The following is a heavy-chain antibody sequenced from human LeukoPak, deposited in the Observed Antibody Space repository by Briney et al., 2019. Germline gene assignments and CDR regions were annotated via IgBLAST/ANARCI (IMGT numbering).Heavy chain of an antibody. CDR3: ARLQWQVRRSLDH. D-gene: IGHD6-19*01. CDR2: IYPTGNT. J-gene: IGHJ5*02. Sequence: PSETLSLTCTVSGGSLGGYYLSWIRQTPGKGLEYIGYIYPTGNTNGNTNYNPSLKSRVTISVDTSKNQFSLNLTSVTAADTAKYYCARLQWQVRRSLDHWGQRTLVIVSS. V-gene: IGHV4-4*08. CDR1: GGSLGGYY.